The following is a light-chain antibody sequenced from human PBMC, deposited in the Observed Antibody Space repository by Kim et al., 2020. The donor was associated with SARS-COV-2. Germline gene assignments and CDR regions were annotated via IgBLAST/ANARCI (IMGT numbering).Light chain of an antibody. Sequence: AFVGDSVTITCRASQGISSALAWYQQTSGKAPKLLIYDASNLESGGPSRFSGSGSGTDFTLTISSVQPEDFATYYCQQFYSYPITFGQGTRLEIK. CDR3: QQFYSYPIT. CDR2: DAS. V-gene: IGKV1-13*02. J-gene: IGKJ5*01. CDR1: QGISSA.